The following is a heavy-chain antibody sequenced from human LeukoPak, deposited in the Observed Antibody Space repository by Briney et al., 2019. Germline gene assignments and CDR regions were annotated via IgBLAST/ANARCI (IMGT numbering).Heavy chain of an antibody. D-gene: IGHD4-23*01. CDR3: ARLNGGN. CDR2: IDYSGST. CDR1: GDSISTYY. Sequence: PSETLPLTCTVSGDSISTYYWSWIRQPPGKGLEWIGYIDYSGSTAYNPSLNGRVAVSLDASKNQFSLKLRSVTAADTAVYYCARLNGGNWGPGILVTVSS. J-gene: IGHJ4*02. V-gene: IGHV4-59*08.